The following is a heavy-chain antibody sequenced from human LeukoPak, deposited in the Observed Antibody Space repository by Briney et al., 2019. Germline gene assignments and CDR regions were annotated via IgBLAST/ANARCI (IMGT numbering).Heavy chain of an antibody. V-gene: IGHV5-51*01. CDR3: ARHKVEYQLIYERGAHYYYYGMDA. CDR2: IYPGDSDT. CDR1: GYSFTSYW. Sequence: GESLKISCKGSGYSFTSYWIGWVRQMPGKGLEWMGIIYPGDSDTRYSPSFQGQVTISADKSISTAYLQWSSLKASDTAMYYCARHKVEYQLIYERGAHYYYYGMDAWGQGTTVTVSS. J-gene: IGHJ6*02. D-gene: IGHD2-2*02.